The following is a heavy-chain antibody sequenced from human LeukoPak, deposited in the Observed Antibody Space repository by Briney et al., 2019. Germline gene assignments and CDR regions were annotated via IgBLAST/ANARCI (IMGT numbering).Heavy chain of an antibody. V-gene: IGHV4-34*01. CDR3: AGVGYSSGWSDY. Sequence: SETLSLTCAVYGGSFSGYYWSWIRQPPGKGLEWIGEINHSGSTNYNPSLKSRVTISVDTSKNQFSLKLSSVTAADTAVYYCAGVGYSSGWSDYWGQGTLVTVSS. J-gene: IGHJ4*02. CDR2: INHSGST. D-gene: IGHD6-19*01. CDR1: GGSFSGYY.